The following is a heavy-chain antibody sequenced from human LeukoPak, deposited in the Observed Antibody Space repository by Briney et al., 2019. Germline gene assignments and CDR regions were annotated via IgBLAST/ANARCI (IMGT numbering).Heavy chain of an antibody. D-gene: IGHD1-26*01. CDR2: ISSSSSTI. J-gene: IGHJ4*02. CDR1: GFTFSHSE. Sequence: GGSLRLSCAAPGFTFSHSEMNWVRQAPGKGLEWVSYISSSSSTIYCADSVKGRYTTSRDNAKNPLYLQMNSLRAGDTAVYYCARESGSYLFAFDYWGQGTLVTVSS. V-gene: IGHV3-48*03. CDR3: ARESGSYLFAFDY.